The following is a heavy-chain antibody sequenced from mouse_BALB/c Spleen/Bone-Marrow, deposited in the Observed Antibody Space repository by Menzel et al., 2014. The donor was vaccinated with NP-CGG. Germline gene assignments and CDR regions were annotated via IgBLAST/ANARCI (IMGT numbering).Heavy chain of an antibody. J-gene: IGHJ4*01. D-gene: IGHD1-1*01. CDR2: INPSNGGT. Sequence: VQLQESGAELVKPGASVKLSCKAPGYTFASYWMHWVKLRPGQGFEWIGEINPSNGGTNYNEKYKRKATLTVDESSSTAYMQLSSLTSEDSAVYYCTYMGYYGSSYAMDYWGQGTSVTVSS. CDR3: TYMGYYGSSYAMDY. CDR1: GYTFASYW. V-gene: IGHV1S16*01.